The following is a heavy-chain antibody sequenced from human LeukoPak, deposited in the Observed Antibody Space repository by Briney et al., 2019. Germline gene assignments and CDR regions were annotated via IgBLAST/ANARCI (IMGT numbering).Heavy chain of an antibody. CDR1: GGSISLYY. CDR3: ARIHDYGDYAFDR. V-gene: IGHV4-59*08. D-gene: IGHD4-17*01. Sequence: SETLSLTCTVSGGSISLYYWSWIRQPPGKGLEYIGYISYSGSTNYSPSLKSRLTISVDTSKNQFSLRLNSVTAADTAVYYCARIHDYGDYAFDRWGQGTLVTVSS. CDR2: ISYSGST. J-gene: IGHJ4*02.